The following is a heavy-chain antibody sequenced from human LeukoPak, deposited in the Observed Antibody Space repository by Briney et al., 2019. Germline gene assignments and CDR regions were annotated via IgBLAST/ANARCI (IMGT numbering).Heavy chain of an antibody. CDR3: ARDYYDSSGYSDY. Sequence: PGGSLRLSCAASGFTFSTYTMSWVRQAPGKGLEWVSCISSSSSYIYYADSVKGRFTISRDNAKNSLYLQMNSLRAEDTAVYYCARDYYDSSGYSDYWGQGTLVTVSS. V-gene: IGHV3-21*01. D-gene: IGHD3-22*01. CDR1: GFTFSTYT. CDR2: ISSSSSYI. J-gene: IGHJ4*02.